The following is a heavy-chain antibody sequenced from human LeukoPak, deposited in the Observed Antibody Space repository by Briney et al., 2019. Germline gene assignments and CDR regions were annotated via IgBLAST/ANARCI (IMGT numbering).Heavy chain of an antibody. CDR3: ASESPLLLWFGELISHFDL. D-gene: IGHD3-10*01. V-gene: IGHV4-4*07. CDR1: GGSISSYY. CDR2: IYTSGST. Sequence: PSETLSLTCTVSGGSISSYYWSWIRQPAGKGLEWIGRIYTSGSTNYNPSLKSRVTMSVDTSKNQFSLKLSSVTAADTAVYYCASESPLLLWFGELISHFDLWGRGTLVTVSS. J-gene: IGHJ2*01.